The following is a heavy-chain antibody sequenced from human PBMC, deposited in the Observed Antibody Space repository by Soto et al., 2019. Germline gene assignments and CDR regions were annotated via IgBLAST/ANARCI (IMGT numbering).Heavy chain of an antibody. CDR1: GFTFSSYA. CDR2: ISGSGGST. V-gene: IGHV3-23*01. CDR3: AKDPRRLTYYMDV. D-gene: IGHD2-21*01. Sequence: GGSLRLSCAASGFTFSSYAMSWVRQAPGKGLEWVSAISGSGGSTYYADSVKGRFTISRDNSKNTLYLQMNSLRAEDMAVYYCAKDPRRLTYYMDVWGKGTTVTVSS. J-gene: IGHJ6*03.